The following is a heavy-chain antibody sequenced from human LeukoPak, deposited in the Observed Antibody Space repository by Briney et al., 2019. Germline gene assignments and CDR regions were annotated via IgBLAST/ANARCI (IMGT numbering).Heavy chain of an antibody. CDR1: GGSISSGSYY. D-gene: IGHD5-12*01. J-gene: IGHJ4*02. CDR2: IYTSGST. Sequence: SETLSLTCTVSGGSISSGSYYWGWIRQPAGKGLEWIVRIYTSGSTNYNPALKSRVTISVDTSKNHSSLKLNSLTAADTAVYYCARVSGYDWESFYDYWGQGTLVTVSS. V-gene: IGHV4-61*02. CDR3: ARVSGYDWESFYDY.